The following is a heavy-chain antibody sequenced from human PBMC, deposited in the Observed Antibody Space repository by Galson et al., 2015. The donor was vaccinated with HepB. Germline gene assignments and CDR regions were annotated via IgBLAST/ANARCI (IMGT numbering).Heavy chain of an antibody. J-gene: IGHJ4*02. V-gene: IGHV3-23*01. CDR2: ISGSGGST. D-gene: IGHD1-26*01. CDR1: GFTFSSYA. CDR3: AKLIVGGTGLDY. Sequence: SLRLSCAASGFTFSSYAMSWVRQAPGKGLEWVSAISGSGGSTYYADSVKGRFTISRDNSKNTLYLQMNSLRAEDTAVYYCAKLIVGGTGLDYWGQGTLVTVSS.